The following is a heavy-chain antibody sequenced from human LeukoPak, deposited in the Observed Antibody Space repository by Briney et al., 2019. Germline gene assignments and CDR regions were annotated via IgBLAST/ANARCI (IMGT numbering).Heavy chain of an antibody. V-gene: IGHV4-61*02. D-gene: IGHD2-21*02. J-gene: IGHJ6*03. CDR3: ARNTAGGYYYMDV. CDR1: GGSISSTNYY. CDR2: IYASGGT. Sequence: PSETLSLTCTVSGGSISSTNYYWSWVRQPAGKGLEWIGRIYASGGTNYNPSLKSRVTISVNTSNNQFSLKLSSMTAADTAVYYCARNTAGGYYYMDVWGKGTTVTASS.